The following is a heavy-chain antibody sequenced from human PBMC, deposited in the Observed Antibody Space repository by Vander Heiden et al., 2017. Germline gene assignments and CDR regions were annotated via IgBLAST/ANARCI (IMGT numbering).Heavy chain of an antibody. CDR3: ARVARFAGSYYNYFDT. V-gene: IGHV1-8*01. J-gene: IGHJ4*02. D-gene: IGHD1-26*01. CDR1: GYTFTTYA. Sequence: QGQVGQSGAEGKKPGASVRVSCKASGYTFTTYAINWVRQASGQGLEWMGWMDPKTGETGYAQRFQGRVTMTRNISRSTAYMELSGLRSEDTAVYFCARVARFAGSYYNYFDTWGQGSLVTVSS. CDR2: MDPKTGET.